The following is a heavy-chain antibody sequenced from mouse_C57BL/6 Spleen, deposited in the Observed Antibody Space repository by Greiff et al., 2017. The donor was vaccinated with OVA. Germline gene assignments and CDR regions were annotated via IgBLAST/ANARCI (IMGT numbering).Heavy chain of an antibody. J-gene: IGHJ2*01. D-gene: IGHD1-1*01. CDR1: GYTFTSYW. CDR2: IHPNSGST. Sequence: QVQLKQPGAELVKPGASVKLSCKASGYTFTSYWMHWVKQRPGQGLEWIGMIHPNSGSTNYNEKFKSKATLTVDKSSSTAYMQLSSLTSEDSAVYYCASPLLTDFDYWGQGTTLTVSS. CDR3: ASPLLTDFDY. V-gene: IGHV1-64*01.